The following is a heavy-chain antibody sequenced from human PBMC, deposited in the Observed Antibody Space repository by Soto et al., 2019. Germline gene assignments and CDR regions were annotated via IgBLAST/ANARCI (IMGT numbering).Heavy chain of an antibody. CDR3: ARVLLRFLEWLARYYYYGMDV. V-gene: IGHV3-13*01. J-gene: IGHJ6*02. CDR1: GFTFSSYD. D-gene: IGHD3-3*01. Sequence: PXVSLRLSCAASGFTFSSYDMHWVRQATGKGLEWVSAIGTAGDTYYPGSVKGRFTISRENAKNSLYLQMNSLRAGDTAVYYCARVLLRFLEWLARYYYYGMDVWGQGTTVTVSS. CDR2: IGTAGDT.